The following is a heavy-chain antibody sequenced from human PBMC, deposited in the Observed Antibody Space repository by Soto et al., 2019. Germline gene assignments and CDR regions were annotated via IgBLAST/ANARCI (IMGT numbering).Heavy chain of an antibody. V-gene: IGHV1-2*04. CDR3: AREGAVAMAYTFDY. CDR1: GYTFTDYY. Sequence: QVRLVQSGPEVKKPGASVKVSCKASGYTFTDYYIHWVRQAPGQGLEWMGWVNPNSGDTNYAQKFQGWVTMTRDTSITTAHMELSRLSSADTAVYYCAREGAVAMAYTFDYWGQGTLVTVSS. D-gene: IGHD5-18*01. CDR2: VNPNSGDT. J-gene: IGHJ4*02.